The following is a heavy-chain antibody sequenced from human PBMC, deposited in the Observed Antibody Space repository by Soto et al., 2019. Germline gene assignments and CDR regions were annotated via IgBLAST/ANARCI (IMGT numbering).Heavy chain of an antibody. CDR1: GGSFSGYY. Sequence: QVQLQQWGAGLLKPSETLSLTCAVYGGSFSGYYWSWIRQPPGKGLEWIGEINHSGSTNYNPSLKSRVTISVDTSKNQFSLKLSSVTAADTAVYYCAREGWDGVHAFDIWGQGTMVTVSS. J-gene: IGHJ3*02. D-gene: IGHD2-8*01. CDR2: INHSGST. CDR3: AREGWDGVHAFDI. V-gene: IGHV4-34*01.